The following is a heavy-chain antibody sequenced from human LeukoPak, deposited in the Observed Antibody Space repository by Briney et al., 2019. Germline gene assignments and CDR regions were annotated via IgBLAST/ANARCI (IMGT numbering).Heavy chain of an antibody. J-gene: IGHJ4*02. V-gene: IGHV4-59*12. CDR1: GGSISSYY. CDR3: ARGIRGGYVY. Sequence: TSETLSLTCTVSGGSISSYYWSWIRQPPGKGLEWIGYIYYSGSTNYNPSLKSRVTTSVDTSKNQFSLKLSSVTAADTAVYYCARGIRGGYVYWGQGTLVTVSS. D-gene: IGHD2-15*01. CDR2: IYYSGST.